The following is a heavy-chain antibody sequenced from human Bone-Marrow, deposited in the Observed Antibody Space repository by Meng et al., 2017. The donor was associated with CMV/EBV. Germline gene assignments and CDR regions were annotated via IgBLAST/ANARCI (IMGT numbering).Heavy chain of an antibody. J-gene: IGHJ5*02. CDR1: GGSISNYY. V-gene: IGHV4-59*01. CDR2: MYNSGST. Sequence: SETLSLTCTVSGGSISNYYWSWIRQPPGKGLEWIGYMYNSGSTNYNPSLKSRVTTSVDTSKNQFSLKLSSVTAADTAVYYCARDRQRIEYYDFWSGYHPSWFDPWGQGTLVTVSS. CDR3: ARDRQRIEYYDFWSGYHPSWFDP. D-gene: IGHD3-3*01.